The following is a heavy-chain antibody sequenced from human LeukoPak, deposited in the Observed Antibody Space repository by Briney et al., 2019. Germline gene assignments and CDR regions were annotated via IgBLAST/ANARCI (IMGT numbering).Heavy chain of an antibody. D-gene: IGHD3-22*01. CDR3: ASDYYDSSGLEY. CDR2: INSNSGGT. J-gene: IGHJ4*02. CDR1: GYTFTGYY. Sequence: ASVKVSCKASGYTFTGYYMHWVRQAPGQGLEWMGWINSNSGGTNYAQKFQGRVTMTRDTSISTAYMELSRLRSDDTAVYYCASDYYDSSGLEYWGQGTLVTVSS. V-gene: IGHV1-2*02.